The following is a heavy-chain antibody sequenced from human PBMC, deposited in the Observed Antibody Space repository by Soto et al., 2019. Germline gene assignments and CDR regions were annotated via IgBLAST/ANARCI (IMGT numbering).Heavy chain of an antibody. V-gene: IGHV5-51*01. D-gene: IGHD6-13*01. CDR2: IYPGDSDT. Sequence: GESLKISCKGSGYNFANYWIGWVRQMPGKGLEWMGIIYPGDSDTRYSPSFQGQVTISADKSISTAYLQWSSLKASDTAMYYCARTSAAGKYYYGMDVWGQGTTVTVS. J-gene: IGHJ6*02. CDR1: GYNFANYW. CDR3: ARTSAAGKYYYGMDV.